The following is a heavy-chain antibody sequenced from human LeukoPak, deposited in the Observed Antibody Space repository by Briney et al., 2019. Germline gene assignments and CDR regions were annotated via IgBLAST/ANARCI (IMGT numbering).Heavy chain of an antibody. J-gene: IGHJ4*02. CDR2: ISGSGGST. V-gene: IGHV3-23*01. Sequence: PGGSLRLSCAASGFTFSSYAMSWVRQAPGKGLEWVSAISGSGGSTYYADSVKGRLTISRDNSKNTLYLQMNSLRAEDTAVYYCAKDSYYYDSSGYSKSSSYFDYWGQGTLVTVSS. CDR1: GFTFSSYA. D-gene: IGHD3-22*01. CDR3: AKDSYYYDSSGYSKSSSYFDY.